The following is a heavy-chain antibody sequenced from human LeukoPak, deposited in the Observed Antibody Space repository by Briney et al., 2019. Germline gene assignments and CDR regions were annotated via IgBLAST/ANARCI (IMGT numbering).Heavy chain of an antibody. CDR1: GFTFSGSA. V-gene: IGHV3-73*01. CDR2: IRSKANSYAT. CDR3: TSRRTTGDY. J-gene: IGHJ4*02. Sequence: PGGSLRLSGAASGFTFSGSAMHWVRQASGTGLEWVGRIRSKANSYATAYAASVKGRFTISRDDSKNTAYLQMNSLKTEDTAVYYCTSRRTTGDYWGQGTLVTVSS. D-gene: IGHD1-1*01.